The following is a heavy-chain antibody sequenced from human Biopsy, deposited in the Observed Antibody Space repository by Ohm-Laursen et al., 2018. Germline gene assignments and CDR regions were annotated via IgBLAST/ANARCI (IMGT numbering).Heavy chain of an antibody. D-gene: IGHD2-2*01. CDR2: ISSRSSDI. Sequence: SLRLSCAASGFIFSTYTMNWVRQAPGAGLEWVSSISSRSSDIYYADSVKGRFTISRDNAKNSLFLHMNSLRAEDTAVYYCARESALKWYQSRSYFNGMDVWGQGTTVTVSS. CDR1: GFIFSTYT. J-gene: IGHJ6*02. V-gene: IGHV3-21*01. CDR3: ARESALKWYQSRSYFNGMDV.